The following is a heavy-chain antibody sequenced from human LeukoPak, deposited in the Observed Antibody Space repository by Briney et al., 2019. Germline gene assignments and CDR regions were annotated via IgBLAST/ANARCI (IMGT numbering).Heavy chain of an antibody. CDR3: AKDPSRCSGGSCYPLWYFDY. D-gene: IGHD2-15*01. Sequence: GGSLRLSCAASGFTFSSYAMSWVRQAPGKGLEWVSAISGSGGSTYYADSVKGRFTISRDNSKNTLYLQMNSLRAEDTAVYYCAKDPSRCSGGSCYPLWYFDYWSQGTLVTVSS. J-gene: IGHJ4*02. CDR2: ISGSGGST. CDR1: GFTFSSYA. V-gene: IGHV3-23*01.